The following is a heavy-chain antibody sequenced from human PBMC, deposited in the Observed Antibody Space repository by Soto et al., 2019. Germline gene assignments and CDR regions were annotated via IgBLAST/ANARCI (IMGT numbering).Heavy chain of an antibody. D-gene: IGHD5-18*01. CDR3: ASDFSRDGYNYDY. CDR2: IFYTGSA. Sequence: XTLSIRCTVSGGSLSETSYYWGWIRQTPGKGLEWIGSIFYTGSAKYNASLKIRVTISVDTPKKQFSLKLSSVPPADTAVYYCASDFSRDGYNYDYWGQGTLGTVSS. V-gene: IGHV4-39*07. CDR1: GGSLSETSYY. J-gene: IGHJ4*02.